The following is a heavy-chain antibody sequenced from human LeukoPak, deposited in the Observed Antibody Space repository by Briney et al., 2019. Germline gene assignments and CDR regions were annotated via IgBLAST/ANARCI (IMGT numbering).Heavy chain of an antibody. V-gene: IGHV3-11*05. CDR2: ISSSSSYT. CDR1: GFTFDDYD. J-gene: IGHJ4*02. D-gene: IGHD5-18*01. CDR3: ARDPHSYGYGAYYFDY. Sequence: AGGSLRLSCAASGFTFDDYDMSWVRQAPGKGLEWVSYISSSSSYTNYADSVKGRFTISRDNAKNSLYLQMNSLRAEDTAVYYCARDPHSYGYGAYYFDYWGQGTLVTVSS.